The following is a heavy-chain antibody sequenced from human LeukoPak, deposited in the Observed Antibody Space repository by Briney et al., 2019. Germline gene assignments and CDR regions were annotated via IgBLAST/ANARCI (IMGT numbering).Heavy chain of an antibody. J-gene: IGHJ4*02. V-gene: IGHV3-30*03. Sequence: PGGSLRLSCSISGFSFSAFGMHWVRQAPGKGLEWVALSTYDGSNTYYGDSVKGRFIISRDASKNTLFLQMDSLRAEDTAVYYCASYDSSPYWGQGTLVTVSS. CDR2: STYDGSNT. D-gene: IGHD3-22*01. CDR3: ASYDSSPY. CDR1: GFSFSAFG.